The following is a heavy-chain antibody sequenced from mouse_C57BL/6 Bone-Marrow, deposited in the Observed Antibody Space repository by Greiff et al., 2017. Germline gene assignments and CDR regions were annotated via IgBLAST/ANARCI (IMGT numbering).Heavy chain of an antibody. CDR2: IHPNSGST. CDR1: GYTFTSYW. J-gene: IGHJ3*01. V-gene: IGHV1-64*01. CDR3: ARSSTVSWFAD. Sequence: QVHVKQPGAELVKPGASVKLSCKASGYTFTSYWMHWVKQRPGQGLEWIGMIHPNSGSTNYNEKFKSKGRLTVDKSSSTAFVQLSSLTSEASAVYYCARSSTVSWFADWGQGTLVTVSA. D-gene: IGHD4-1*02.